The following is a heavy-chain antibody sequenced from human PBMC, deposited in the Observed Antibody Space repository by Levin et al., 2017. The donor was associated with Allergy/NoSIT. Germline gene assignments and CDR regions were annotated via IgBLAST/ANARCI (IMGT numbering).Heavy chain of an antibody. J-gene: IGHJ4*02. CDR1: GFTFSSYA. Sequence: GGSLRLSCAASGFTFSSYAMHWVRQAPGKGLEWVAVISYDGSNKYYADSVKGRFTISRDNSKNTLYLQMNSLRAEDTAVYYCASDYWGQGTLVTVSS. CDR3: ASDY. CDR2: ISYDGSNK. V-gene: IGHV3-30-3*01.